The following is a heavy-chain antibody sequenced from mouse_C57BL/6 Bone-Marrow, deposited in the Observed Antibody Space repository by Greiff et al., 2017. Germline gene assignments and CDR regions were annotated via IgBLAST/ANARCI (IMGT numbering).Heavy chain of an antibody. CDR3: ARGGRWLLLLMDY. Sequence: VQRVESGAELARPGASVKLSCKASGYTFTSYGISWVKQRTGQGLEWIGEIYPRSGNTYYNEKFKGKATLTADKSSSTAYMELRSLTSEDSAVYFCARGGRWLLLLMDYWGQGTSVTVSS. CDR1: GYTFTSYG. J-gene: IGHJ4*01. D-gene: IGHD2-3*01. CDR2: IYPRSGNT. V-gene: IGHV1-81*01.